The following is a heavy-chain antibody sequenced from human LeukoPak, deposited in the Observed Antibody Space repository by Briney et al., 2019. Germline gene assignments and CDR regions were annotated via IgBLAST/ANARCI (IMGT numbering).Heavy chain of an antibody. J-gene: IGHJ3*01. D-gene: IGHD7-27*01. CDR3: AKSKENWEDDAFDF. V-gene: IGHV3-53*04. CDR2: LYSGSAT. Sequence: GGALILSCAASGFTVSSNYMSWVRLAPGKGLEWVPILYSGSATYYADFVKGRFTISRHNSKNTLYLEMNNLSPEDTAVYYCAKSKENWEDDAFDFWGQGTMVTVSS. CDR1: GFTVSSNY.